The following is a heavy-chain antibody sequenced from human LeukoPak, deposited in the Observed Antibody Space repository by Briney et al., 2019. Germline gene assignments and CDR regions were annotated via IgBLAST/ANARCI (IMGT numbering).Heavy chain of an antibody. CDR1: GFTFSSYE. J-gene: IGHJ4*02. V-gene: IGHV3-48*03. CDR3: ARDVYNDDGIDH. CDR2: ISSSGSTI. Sequence: GGSLRLSCAASGFTFSSYEMNWVRQASGKGLEWVSYISSSGSTIYYADSVKGRFTISRDNAKNSLYLQMNSLRAEDTAVYYCARDVYNDDGIDHWGQGTLVTVAS. D-gene: IGHD3-22*01.